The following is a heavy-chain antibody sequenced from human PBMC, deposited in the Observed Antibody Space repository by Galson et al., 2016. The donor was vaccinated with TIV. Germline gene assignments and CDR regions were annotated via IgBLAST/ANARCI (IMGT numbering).Heavy chain of an antibody. V-gene: IGHV4-4*02. CDR1: GASISRSNW. CDR3: ASSLPYYDGYYFDF. D-gene: IGHD3-22*01. Sequence: TLSLTCAVSGASISRSNWWSWVRQSPGKGLEWIGGIFHSGSTNYNPSLKTRVTISVDKSSNQFSLRLTSVSAADTAVYYCASSLPYYDGYYFDFWGPGSLVTVSS. J-gene: IGHJ4*02. CDR2: IFHSGST.